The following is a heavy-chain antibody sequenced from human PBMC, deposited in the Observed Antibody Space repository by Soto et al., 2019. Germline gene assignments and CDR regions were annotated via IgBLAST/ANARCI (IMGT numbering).Heavy chain of an antibody. CDR3: ARSGYSGYDFRDYYYYMDV. CDR2: IYYSGST. Sequence: SETLSLTCTVSGGSISSYYWSWIRQPPGKGLEWIGYIYYSGSTNYNPSLKSRVTISVDTSKNQFSLKPSSVTAADTAVYYCARSGYSGYDFRDYYYYMDVWGKGTTVTVSS. J-gene: IGHJ6*03. CDR1: GGSISSYY. D-gene: IGHD5-12*01. V-gene: IGHV4-59*01.